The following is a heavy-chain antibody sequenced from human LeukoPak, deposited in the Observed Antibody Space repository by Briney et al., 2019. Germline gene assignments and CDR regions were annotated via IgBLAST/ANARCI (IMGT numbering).Heavy chain of an antibody. CDR1: GYTFTGYY. V-gene: IGHV1-2*02. D-gene: IGHD6-25*01. CDR2: INPNSGGT. Sequence: GASVKVSCKASGYTFTGYYMHWVRQAPGQGLEWMGWINPNSGGTNYAQKFQGRVTMTRDMSISTAYMELSRLRSDDTAVYYCASPAASLASRYYYYYMDVWGKGTTVTVSS. J-gene: IGHJ6*03. CDR3: ASPAASLASRYYYYYMDV.